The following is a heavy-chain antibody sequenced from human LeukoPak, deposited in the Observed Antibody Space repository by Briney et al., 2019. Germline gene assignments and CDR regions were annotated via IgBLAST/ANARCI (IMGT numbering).Heavy chain of an antibody. V-gene: IGHV3-30*02. CDR3: ARDPYYDSSGYYLFDY. J-gene: IGHJ4*02. CDR1: GFTFSSYG. Sequence: PGGSLRLSCAASGFTFSSYGMHWVRQAPGKGLEWVAFIRYDGSNKYYADSVKGRFTISRDNSKNTLYLQMNSLRAEDTAVYYCARDPYYDSSGYYLFDYWGQGTLVTVSS. CDR2: IRYDGSNK. D-gene: IGHD3-22*01.